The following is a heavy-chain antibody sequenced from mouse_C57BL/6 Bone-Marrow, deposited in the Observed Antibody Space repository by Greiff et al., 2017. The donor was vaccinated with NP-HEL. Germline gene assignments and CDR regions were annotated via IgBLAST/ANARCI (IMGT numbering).Heavy chain of an antibody. V-gene: IGHV5-4*03. D-gene: IGHD2-3*01. J-gene: IGHJ1*03. CDR2: ISDGGSYT. CDR1: GFTFSSYA. Sequence: EVKVVESGGGLVKPGGSLKLSCAASGFTFSSYAMSWVRQTPEKRLEWVATISDGGSYTYYPDNVKGRFTISRDNAKNNLYLQMSHLKSEDTAMYYGARSGRWLLHWYFDVWGTGTTVTVSS. CDR3: ARSGRWLLHWYFDV.